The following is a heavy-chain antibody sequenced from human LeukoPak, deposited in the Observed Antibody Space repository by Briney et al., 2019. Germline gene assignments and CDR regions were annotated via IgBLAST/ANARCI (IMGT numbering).Heavy chain of an antibody. CDR2: LNWNGGIT. V-gene: IGHV3-20*04. Sequence: GGSLRLSCEASGFIFQDFGMSWVRQAPGKGLEWVSGLNWNGGITDYADSVKGRFTIYRDNAKNSLYLEMRSLRAEDTALYYCARDGGYCSSSTCYTLDYWGQGALVTVSS. D-gene: IGHD2-2*02. J-gene: IGHJ4*02. CDR1: GFIFQDFG. CDR3: ARDGGYCSSSTCYTLDY.